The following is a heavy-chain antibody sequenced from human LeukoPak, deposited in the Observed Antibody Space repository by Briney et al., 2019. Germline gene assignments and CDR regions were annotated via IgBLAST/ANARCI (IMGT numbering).Heavy chain of an antibody. D-gene: IGHD5-12*01. V-gene: IGHV3-53*01. CDR1: GFSVSRNY. J-gene: IGHJ4*02. Sequence: GGSLRLSCAASGFSVSRNYMSWVRQAPGKGLEWVAVIYTGGITYYAGSVKGRFTISRGNSKNTLYLQMNSLRAEDTAVYYCAKDRDSGYDERDYWGQGTLVTVSS. CDR2: IYTGGIT. CDR3: AKDRDSGYDERDY.